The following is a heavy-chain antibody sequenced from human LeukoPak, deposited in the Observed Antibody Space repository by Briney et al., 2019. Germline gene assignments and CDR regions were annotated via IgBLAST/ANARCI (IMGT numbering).Heavy chain of an antibody. CDR1: GYTFTNYA. J-gene: IGHJ4*02. D-gene: IGHD6-13*01. CDR3: ARSPYSSSWYYFNY. Sequence: ASVKVSCTATGYTFTNYAKHWVRQAPGQRLEWMGWISAGNGNTKYSQKFQGRVTITRDTSASTAYMELSSLRSEDTAVYYCARSPYSSSWYYFNYWGQGTLVTVSS. CDR2: ISAGNGNT. V-gene: IGHV1-3*01.